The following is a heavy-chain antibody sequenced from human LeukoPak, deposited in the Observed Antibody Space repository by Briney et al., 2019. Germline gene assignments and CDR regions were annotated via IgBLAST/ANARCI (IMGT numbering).Heavy chain of an antibody. Sequence: KPGGSLRLSCAASGFTFSDYYMSWIRQAPGKGLEWVSYISSSSSYTNYADSVKGRFTISRDNAKNSLYLQMNSLRAEDTAVYYCARGKDYYGLGSPDGGPGAFDIWGQGTMVTVSS. J-gene: IGHJ3*02. CDR1: GFTFSDYY. V-gene: IGHV3-11*06. D-gene: IGHD3-10*01. CDR3: ARGKDYYGLGSPDGGPGAFDI. CDR2: ISSSSSYT.